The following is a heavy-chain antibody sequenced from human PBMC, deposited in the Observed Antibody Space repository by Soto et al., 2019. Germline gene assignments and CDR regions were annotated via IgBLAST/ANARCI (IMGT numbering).Heavy chain of an antibody. J-gene: IGHJ6*02. CDR1: GGSISSGGYY. CDR3: ARGGETIFGVANYGMDV. CDR2: IYYSGST. Sequence: ASETLSLTCTVSGGSISSGGYYWSWIRQHPGKGLEWIGYIYYSGSTYYNPSLKSRVNISVDTSKNQFSLKLSSVTAADTAVYYCARGGETIFGVANYGMDVWGQGTTVTVSS. D-gene: IGHD3-3*01. V-gene: IGHV4-31*03.